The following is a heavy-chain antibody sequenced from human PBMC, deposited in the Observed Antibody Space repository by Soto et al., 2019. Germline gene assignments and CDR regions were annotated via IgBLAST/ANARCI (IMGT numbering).Heavy chain of an antibody. CDR3: ARVYDSSSWYYFDY. V-gene: IGHV1-2*02. Sequence: RASVKVSCKASGYTFTGYYMHWVRQAPGQGLEWMGWINPNSGGTNYAQKFQGRVTMTRDTSISTAYMELSRLRSDDTAVYYCARVYDSSSWYYFDYWGQGTLVTVSS. CDR1: GYTFTGYY. CDR2: INPNSGGT. D-gene: IGHD6-13*01. J-gene: IGHJ4*02.